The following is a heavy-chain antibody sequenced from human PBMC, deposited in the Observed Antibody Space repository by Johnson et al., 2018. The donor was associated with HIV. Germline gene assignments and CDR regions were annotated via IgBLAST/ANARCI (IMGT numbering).Heavy chain of an antibody. J-gene: IGHJ3*02. Sequence: QVQLVESGGGLVKPGGSLRLSCAASGVTFSDYYMSWIRQAPGKGLEWISYISSGGSTKYYAASVKGRFTISRDDSKNSLYLQMNSLKTEDTAVYYCARGPRNPGLDTFNIWGQGTMVTVSS. CDR3: ARGPRNPGLDTFNI. D-gene: IGHD1-14*01. CDR1: GVTFSDYY. V-gene: IGHV3-11*01. CDR2: ISSGGSTK.